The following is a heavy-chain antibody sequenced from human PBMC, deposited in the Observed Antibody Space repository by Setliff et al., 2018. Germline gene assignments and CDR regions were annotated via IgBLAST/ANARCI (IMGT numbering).Heavy chain of an antibody. V-gene: IGHV4-39*07. CDR2: TYSSGNT. D-gene: IGHD6-6*01. Sequence: PSETLSLTCTVSGDSIRSSRYYWGWIRQPPGKGLEWIGSTYSSGNTYYNPSLKRRVTISVDTTKNQFSLQLNSVTAADTAVYYCARDLSSVAARPGYWGQGTLVTVSS. CDR3: ARDLSSVAARPGY. J-gene: IGHJ4*02. CDR1: GDSIRSSRYY.